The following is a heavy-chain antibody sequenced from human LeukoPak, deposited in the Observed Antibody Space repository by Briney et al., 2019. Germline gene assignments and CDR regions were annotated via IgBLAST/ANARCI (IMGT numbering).Heavy chain of an antibody. V-gene: IGHV1-69*13. J-gene: IGHJ4*02. CDR3: ASRDIVVVPAAAGIKG. Sequence: SVKVSCKASGGTFSSYAISWVRQAPGQGLEWMGGIIPIFGTANYAQKFQGRVTITADESTSTAYMELSSLRSEDTAVYYCASRDIVVVPAAAGIKGWGQGTLVTVSS. CDR2: IIPIFGTA. CDR1: GGTFSSYA. D-gene: IGHD2-2*01.